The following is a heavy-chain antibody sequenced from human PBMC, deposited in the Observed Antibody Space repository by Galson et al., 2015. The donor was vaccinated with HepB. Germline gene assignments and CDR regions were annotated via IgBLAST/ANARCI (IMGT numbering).Heavy chain of an antibody. CDR1: GFTFTRYA. V-gene: IGHV3-23*01. CDR2: IIGSGGST. CDR3: AKRRGRMFQFSNYYSYYAMDV. Sequence: SLRLSCAASGFTFTRYAMTWVRQAPGKGLEWVSGIIGSGGSTYYADSVEGRFTISRDNSKNTLFLQMNNVRAEDTAVYYCAKRRGRMFQFSNYYSYYAMDVWGQGTTVTVSS. J-gene: IGHJ6*02. D-gene: IGHD3-10*02.